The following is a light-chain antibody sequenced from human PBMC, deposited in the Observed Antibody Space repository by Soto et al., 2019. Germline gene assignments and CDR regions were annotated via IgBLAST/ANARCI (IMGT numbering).Light chain of an antibody. J-gene: IGKJ4*01. CDR3: QQYGRSPPVT. CDR2: GAS. V-gene: IGKV3-20*01. Sequence: EIVLTQSPGTLSLSPGERATLSCRASQSVSSSYLAWYQQKPGQAPRLLIYGASSRATGIPDRFSGSGSGTDFTLTISRLEPEDCAVYYCQQYGRSPPVTFGGGTKVEIK. CDR1: QSVSSSY.